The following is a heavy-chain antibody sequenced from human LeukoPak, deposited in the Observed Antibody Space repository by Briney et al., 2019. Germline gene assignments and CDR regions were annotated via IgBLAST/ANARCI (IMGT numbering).Heavy chain of an antibody. CDR1: GYAFSRSY. D-gene: IGHD2-8*02. CDR3: AREGWGNYYMDV. J-gene: IGHJ6*03. V-gene: IGHV1-2*02. Sequence: ASMKVSCKASGYAFSRSYLHWVRQAPGQGLEWMGWISPKSGGTNYAQKFQGRVTMTRDTSINTGYMELSGLTFDDTALYYCAREGWGNYYMDVWGNGTTVTVSS. CDR2: ISPKSGGT.